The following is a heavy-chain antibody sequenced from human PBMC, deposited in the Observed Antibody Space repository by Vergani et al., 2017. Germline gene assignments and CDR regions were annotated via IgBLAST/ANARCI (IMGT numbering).Heavy chain of an antibody. CDR2: IWDDGSNK. Sequence: QVQLVESGGGVVQPGRSLRLSCAASGFTFSSYGMHWVRQAPGKGLEWVAVIWDDGSNKYYADSVKGRFTISRDNSKNTLYLQMNSLRAEDTAVYYCARDLGEYYGSGSDPYYYYGMDVWGQGTTVTVSS. D-gene: IGHD3-10*01. CDR3: ARDLGEYYGSGSDPYYYYGMDV. J-gene: IGHJ6*02. CDR1: GFTFSSYG. V-gene: IGHV3-33*01.